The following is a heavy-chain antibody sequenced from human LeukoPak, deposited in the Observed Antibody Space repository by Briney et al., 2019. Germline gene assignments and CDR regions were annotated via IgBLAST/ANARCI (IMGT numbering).Heavy chain of an antibody. CDR1: GYTFTSYD. CDR3: ARASLRDYYDSSGYYTAGYYFDY. CDR2: MNPNSGNT. V-gene: IGHV1-8*03. Sequence: ASVKVSCKASGYTFTSYDINWVRQATGQGLEWMGWMNPNSGNTGYAQKFQGRVTITRNTSISTAYMELSSLRSEDTAVYYCARASLRDYYDSSGYYTAGYYFDYWGQGTLVTVSS. D-gene: IGHD3-22*01. J-gene: IGHJ4*02.